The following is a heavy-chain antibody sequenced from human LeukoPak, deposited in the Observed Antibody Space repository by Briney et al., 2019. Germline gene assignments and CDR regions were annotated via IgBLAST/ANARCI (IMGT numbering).Heavy chain of an antibody. D-gene: IGHD2-2*01. V-gene: IGHV3-53*01. CDR1: GFTVSSNY. Sequence: GGSLRLSCAASGFTVSSNYMSWVRQAPGKGLEWVSVIYSGGSTYYADSVKGRFTISRDNSKNTLYLQMNSLRAEVTAVYYCARGRGIVVVPAADDAFDIWGQGTMVTVSS. CDR3: ARGRGIVVVPAADDAFDI. CDR2: IYSGGST. J-gene: IGHJ3*02.